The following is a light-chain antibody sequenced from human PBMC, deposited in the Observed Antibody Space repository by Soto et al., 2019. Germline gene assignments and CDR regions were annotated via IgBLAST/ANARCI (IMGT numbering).Light chain of an antibody. CDR2: AAA. V-gene: IGKV1-5*01. J-gene: IGKJ1*01. Sequence: DIQMTQSPATLSSSVGDRVTITCRASQSISSNLNWYQQKPGKAPKLLIYAAASLESGVPPRISGGGCGTEFTLIISSLQDDEFATYYCQQYNSCPSTFGQGTKVDIK. CDR1: QSISSN. CDR3: QQYNSCPST.